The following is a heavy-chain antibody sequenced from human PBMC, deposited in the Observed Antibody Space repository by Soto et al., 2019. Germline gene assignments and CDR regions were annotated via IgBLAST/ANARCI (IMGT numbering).Heavy chain of an antibody. CDR1: GGSISSGGYS. CDR3: AADVGGYIYGLARH. D-gene: IGHD4-17*01. Sequence: PSETLSLTCAVSGGSISSGGYSWTWIRQPPGRGLDWIGYIYHSGSSYYNPSLKSRVTISRDMSTSTAYMELSSLRPEDTAVYYCAADVGGYIYGLARHWGPGTLVTVSS. CDR2: IYHSGSS. V-gene: IGHV4-30-2*01. J-gene: IGHJ4*02.